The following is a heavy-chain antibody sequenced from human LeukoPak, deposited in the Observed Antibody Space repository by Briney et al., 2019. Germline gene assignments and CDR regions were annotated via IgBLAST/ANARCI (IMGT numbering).Heavy chain of an antibody. Sequence: SETLSLTCTVSGGSISSSSYYWGWIRQPPGKGLEWIGSIYYSGSTYYNPSLKSRVTISVDTSKNQFSLKLSSVTAADTAAYYCARQRNGYSYGYAHFDYWGQGTLVTVSS. V-gene: IGHV4-39*01. CDR3: ARQRNGYSYGYAHFDY. CDR2: IYYSGST. D-gene: IGHD5-18*01. CDR1: GGSISSSSYY. J-gene: IGHJ4*02.